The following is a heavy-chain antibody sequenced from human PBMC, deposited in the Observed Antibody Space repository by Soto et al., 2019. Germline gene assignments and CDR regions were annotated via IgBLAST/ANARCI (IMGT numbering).Heavy chain of an antibody. Sequence: GSTELGSVGSRFNFKSYRMNWVRQAPGKGLEWISYISSSSSSIDYADSVKGRFAISRDNAKDSLYLQMNSLRDEDTAVYYCARGLITMRVAGSRRWFDPWGQGTLVTVSS. CDR3: ARGLITMRVAGSRRWFDP. V-gene: IGHV3-48*02. CDR1: RFNFKSYR. CDR2: ISSSSSSI. J-gene: IGHJ5*02. D-gene: IGHD3-22*01.